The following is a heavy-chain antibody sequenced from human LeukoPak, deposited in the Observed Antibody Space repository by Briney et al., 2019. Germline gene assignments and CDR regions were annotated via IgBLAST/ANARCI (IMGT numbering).Heavy chain of an antibody. CDR1: GYSISSGYY. Sequence: PSETLSLTCTVSGYSISSGYYWGWIRQPPGKGLEWIGSIYYTGNTYYNASLKSQVSISIDTSKNQFSLKLTSVTAADTAVYYCARQTGSGLFILPGGQGTLVTVSS. CDR2: IYYTGNT. D-gene: IGHD3/OR15-3a*01. J-gene: IGHJ4*02. V-gene: IGHV4-38-2*02. CDR3: ARQTGSGLFILP.